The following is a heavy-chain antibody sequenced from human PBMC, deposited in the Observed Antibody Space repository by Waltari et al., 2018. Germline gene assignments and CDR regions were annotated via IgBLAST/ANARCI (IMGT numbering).Heavy chain of an antibody. V-gene: IGHV3-23*04. CDR3: AKDSGSDSLDD. CDR1: GFTFSHSA. Sequence: EVQLVESGGGLAQPGGSLRLSCAASGFTFSHSAMTWVRQAPGEGLEWVSAISPSGTSTYYAGSVKGRFTISRDNSKNTLHLQMNSLRAEDTAVYYCAKDSGSDSLDDWGQGTLVTVSS. CDR2: ISPSGTST. D-gene: IGHD1-26*01. J-gene: IGHJ4*02.